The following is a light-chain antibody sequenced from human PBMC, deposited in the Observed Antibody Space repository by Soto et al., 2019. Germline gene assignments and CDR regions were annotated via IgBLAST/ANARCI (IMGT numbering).Light chain of an antibody. V-gene: IGLV1-40*01. J-gene: IGLJ3*02. CDR3: QSYDSSLGGSKGV. CDR2: SNI. Sequence: QSVLTQPPSMSGAPVQRVTISCTGSSSDIGAGYDVHWYQQFPGTAPKLLIYSNINRPSGVPDRFSGSKSGTSASLAITGLQAEDEADYYCQSYDSSLGGSKGVFGGGTKLTVL. CDR1: SSDIGAGYD.